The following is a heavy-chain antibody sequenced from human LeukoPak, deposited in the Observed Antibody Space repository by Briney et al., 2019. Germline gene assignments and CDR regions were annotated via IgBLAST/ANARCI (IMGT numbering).Heavy chain of an antibody. CDR3: ARAVSGSYCVAGFDI. V-gene: IGHV4-38-2*02. Sequence: SETLSLTCTVSGYSISSGYYWGWIRQPPGKGLEWIGSIYHSGSTDYNPSLKSRVTISVDTSKNQYSLKMSSVTATDTAVYYCARAVSGSYCVAGFDIWGQGTMVTVSS. D-gene: IGHD1-26*01. CDR2: IYHSGST. J-gene: IGHJ3*02. CDR1: GYSISSGYY.